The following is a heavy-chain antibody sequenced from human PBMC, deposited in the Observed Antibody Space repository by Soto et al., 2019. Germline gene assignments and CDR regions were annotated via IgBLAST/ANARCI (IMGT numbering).Heavy chain of an antibody. CDR2: INPSGVST. CDR3: ARMGGAYDSSGPFDH. V-gene: IGHV1-46*01. D-gene: IGHD3-22*01. Sequence: QVQLVQSGAEVKKPGASVRLSCKTSGYTFTDYYLQWVRQAPGQGLEWMWIINPSGVSTDYAQKFQGRVTMTRDTSTSTIYMELRSLRSEDTAVYYCARMGGAYDSSGPFDHWGQGTRVNVSS. CDR1: GYTFTDYY. J-gene: IGHJ4*02.